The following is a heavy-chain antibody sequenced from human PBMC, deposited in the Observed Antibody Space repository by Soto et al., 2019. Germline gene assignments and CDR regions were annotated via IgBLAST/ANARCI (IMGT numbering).Heavy chain of an antibody. Sequence: QVQLGQSGAEVKKPGSSVKVSCKASVCTFSSYAISWVRQAPGQGLEWMGEIIPIFGTSNYAQKFQGRFTITADESTSTAYMELSSLRSEETAVYYCARDRSCIAVAGSGLDYWGQGTLVTVSS. V-gene: IGHV1-69*12. CDR1: VCTFSSYA. CDR2: IIPIFGTS. CDR3: ARDRSCIAVAGSGLDY. D-gene: IGHD6-19*01. J-gene: IGHJ4*02.